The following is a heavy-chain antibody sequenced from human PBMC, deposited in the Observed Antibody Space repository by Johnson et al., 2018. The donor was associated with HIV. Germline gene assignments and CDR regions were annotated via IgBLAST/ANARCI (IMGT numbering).Heavy chain of an antibody. J-gene: IGHJ3*02. D-gene: IGHD1-26*01. CDR2: IRYDGSNT. Sequence: QVQLVESGGGVVQPGGSLRLSCAASGFTFSSYGMHWVRQAPGKGLEWVAVIRYDGSNTYYADSVKGRFTISRDNSKNTLYLQMNSLRAEDTAVYYCARAGARAFDIWGQGTMVTVSS. CDR1: GFTFSSYG. CDR3: ARAGARAFDI. V-gene: IGHV3-30*02.